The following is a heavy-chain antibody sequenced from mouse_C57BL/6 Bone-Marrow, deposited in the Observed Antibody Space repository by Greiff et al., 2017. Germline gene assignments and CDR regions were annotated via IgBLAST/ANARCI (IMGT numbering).Heavy chain of an antibody. V-gene: IGHV1-81*01. Sequence: VQLQESGAELARPGASVKLSCKASGYTFTSYGISWVKQRTGQGLEWIGEIYPRSGNTYYNEKFKGKATLTADKSSSTAYMELRSLTSEDSAVYFCASLGIGYYVDYWGQGTTLTVSS. D-gene: IGHD2-14*01. CDR3: ASLGIGYYVDY. CDR1: GYTFTSYG. CDR2: IYPRSGNT. J-gene: IGHJ2*01.